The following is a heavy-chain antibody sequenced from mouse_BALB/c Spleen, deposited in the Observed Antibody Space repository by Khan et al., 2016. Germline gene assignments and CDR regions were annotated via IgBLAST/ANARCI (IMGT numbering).Heavy chain of an antibody. CDR1: GFTFTDYY. J-gene: IGHJ2*01. CDR2: IRNKANGYTT. CDR3: ARDRYDGFDY. D-gene: IGHD2-14*01. V-gene: IGHV7-3*02. Sequence: VQLKESGGGLVQPGGSLRLSCATSGFTFTDYYMSWVRQPPGKALEWLGFIRNKANGYTTEYSASVKGRFTISRDNSQSILYLQMNTLRAEDSATYYCARDRYDGFDYWGQGTTLTVSS.